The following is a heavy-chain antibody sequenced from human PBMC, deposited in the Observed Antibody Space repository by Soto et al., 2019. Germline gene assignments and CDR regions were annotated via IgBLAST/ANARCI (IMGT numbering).Heavy chain of an antibody. V-gene: IGHV4-31*03. Sequence: NPSETLSLTCTVSGGSISSGGYYWSWIRQHPGKGLEWIGYIYYSGSTYYNPSLKSRVTISVDTSKNQFSLKLSSVTAADTAVYYCARALYDSSGYRHWGGRYYFDYWGQGTLVTVSS. CDR3: ARALYDSSGYRHWGGRYYFDY. CDR2: IYYSGST. CDR1: GGSISSGGYY. D-gene: IGHD3-22*01. J-gene: IGHJ4*02.